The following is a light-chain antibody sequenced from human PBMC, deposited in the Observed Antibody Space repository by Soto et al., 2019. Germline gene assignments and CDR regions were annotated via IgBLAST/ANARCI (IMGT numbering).Light chain of an antibody. Sequence: QAVVTQAPSVSGTPGQRVTISCYGSSSNIESNWVYWYQQLPGTAPKLLIYNNNQRPSGVPDRFSGSKSGTSASLAITGLRSDDEADYYGATWDDDLYTPIIGGGTKLTVL. CDR1: SSNIESNW. V-gene: IGLV1-47*02. CDR3: ATWDDDLYTPI. CDR2: NNN. J-gene: IGLJ2*01.